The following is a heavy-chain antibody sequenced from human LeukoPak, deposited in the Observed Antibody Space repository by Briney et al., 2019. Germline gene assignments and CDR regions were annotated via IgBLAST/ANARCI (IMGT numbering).Heavy chain of an antibody. CDR2: IYSGGST. CDR3: ARDVYSSGWYLPDY. Sequence: GGSLRLSCAASGFTVSSNYMSWVRQAPGKGPEWVSVIYSGGSTYYADSVKGRFTISRDNTKNTLYLQMNSLRAEDTAVYYCARDVYSSGWYLPDYWGQGTLVTVSS. V-gene: IGHV3-53*01. D-gene: IGHD6-19*01. J-gene: IGHJ4*02. CDR1: GFTVSSNY.